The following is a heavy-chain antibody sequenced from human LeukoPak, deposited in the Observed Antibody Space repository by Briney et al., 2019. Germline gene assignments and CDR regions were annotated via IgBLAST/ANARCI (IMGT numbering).Heavy chain of an antibody. D-gene: IGHD4-17*01. J-gene: IGHJ4*02. V-gene: IGHV3-23*01. CDR1: GFTFSSYA. CDR3: AKAGVDYGVDFDY. Sequence: GGSLRLSCAASGFTFSSYAMSWVRKAPGEGLELVSAISGSGGSTYYADSVKGRFPISRDNSKNTLYLQMNSLRAEDTAVYYCAKAGVDYGVDFDYWGQGTLVTVSS. CDR2: ISGSGGST.